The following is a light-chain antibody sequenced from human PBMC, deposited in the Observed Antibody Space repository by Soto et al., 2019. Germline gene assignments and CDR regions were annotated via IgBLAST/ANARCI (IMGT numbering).Light chain of an antibody. CDR2: GAS. V-gene: IGKV3-20*01. CDR3: QQYHTSPLM. CDR1: QSVRSNY. Sequence: EIVLTQSPGTLSLSPGERATLACRASQSVRSNYLAWYQQKPGQAPRLLIYGASSRATGIPDRFSGSGSGTDLTLTISRLEPEDLAVYYCQQYHTSPLMFGQGTKVEIK. J-gene: IGKJ1*01.